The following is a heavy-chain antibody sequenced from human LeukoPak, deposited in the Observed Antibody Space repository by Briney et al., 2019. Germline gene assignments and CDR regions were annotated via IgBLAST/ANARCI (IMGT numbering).Heavy chain of an antibody. Sequence: GGSLRLSCAASGFTFSSYAMSWVRQAPGKGLEWVSAISGSGGSTYYADSVKGRFTIPRDNSKNTLYLQMNSLRAEDTAVYYCAKDRDIVVVVAAFDYWGQGTLVTVSS. CDR3: AKDRDIVVVVAAFDY. D-gene: IGHD2-15*01. CDR1: GFTFSSYA. CDR2: ISGSGGST. V-gene: IGHV3-23*01. J-gene: IGHJ4*02.